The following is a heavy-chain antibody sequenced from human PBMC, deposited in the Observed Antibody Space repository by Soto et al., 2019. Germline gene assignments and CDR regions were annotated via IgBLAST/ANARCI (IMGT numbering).Heavy chain of an antibody. D-gene: IGHD3-10*01. CDR3: ARDMGFGLSDY. Sequence: QVQLVQSWAEVKKPGASVKVSCKASGYTFTNYAIDWVRQAPGQRLAWMGWINAGNGNTKYSQKFLGRGTITRDTSASTAYMELSSLRSEDTAVYYCARDMGFGLSDYWGQGILVTVSS. V-gene: IGHV1-3*01. J-gene: IGHJ4*02. CDR2: INAGNGNT. CDR1: GYTFTNYA.